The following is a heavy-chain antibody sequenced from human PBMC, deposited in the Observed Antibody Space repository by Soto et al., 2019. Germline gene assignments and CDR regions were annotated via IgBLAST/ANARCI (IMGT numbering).Heavy chain of an antibody. CDR3: AKDQGSSWYEIDY. D-gene: IGHD6-13*01. V-gene: IGHV3-23*01. CDR1: GFTFSNYA. J-gene: IGHJ4*02. CDR2: ISGSGGST. Sequence: EVQLLESGGGLVQPGGSLRLSCAASGFTFSNYAVTWVRQAPGKGLEWVSTISGSGGSTYYADSVKGRFTISRDNSKNTLSRQMNSLRAEDTAVYYGAKDQGSSWYEIDYWGQGTLVTVSS.